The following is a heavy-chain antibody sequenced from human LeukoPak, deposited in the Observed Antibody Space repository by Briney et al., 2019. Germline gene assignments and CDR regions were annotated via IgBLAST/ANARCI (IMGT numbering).Heavy chain of an antibody. CDR1: GFTFSSYA. Sequence: GGSLRLSCAASGFTFSSYAMSWVRQAPGKGLEWVSFISPSGDRTSNADYVEGRFTISRDNTRNTLYLQMNSLRDEDTGVYYCAIMHGYYDGSGFWVQWGQGTLVTVSS. V-gene: IGHV3-23*01. J-gene: IGHJ4*02. D-gene: IGHD3-22*01. CDR2: ISPSGDRT. CDR3: AIMHGYYDGSGFWVQ.